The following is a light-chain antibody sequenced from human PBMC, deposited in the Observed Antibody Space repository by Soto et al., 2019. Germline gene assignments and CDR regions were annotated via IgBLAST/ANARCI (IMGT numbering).Light chain of an antibody. CDR2: EVR. CDR3: SSYTTSTTQV. CDR1: SSDVGSYNY. V-gene: IGLV2-14*01. Sequence: QSALTQPASVSGSPGQSITISCTGTSSDVGSYNYVSWYQQHPGKAPKLMIYEVRNRPSGVSDRFSGSKSGKTASLTIFGRQAEDEADYYCSSYTTSTTQVVGGGTKLTVL. J-gene: IGLJ2*01.